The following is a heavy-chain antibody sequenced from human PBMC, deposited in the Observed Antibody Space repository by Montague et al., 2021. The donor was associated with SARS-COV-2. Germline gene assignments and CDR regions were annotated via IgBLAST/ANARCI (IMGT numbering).Heavy chain of an antibody. Sequence: SLRLSCAASGFTFSSYAMHWVRQAPGKGLEWVAVISYDGSNKYYADSVXGRFTISRDNSKNTLYLQMNSLRAEDAAVYYCARDNYDYAWGSYRYIYWGQGTLVTVSS. J-gene: IGHJ4*02. CDR1: GFTFSSYA. CDR2: ISYDGSNK. V-gene: IGHV3-30*04. D-gene: IGHD3-16*02. CDR3: ARDNYDYAWGSYRYIY.